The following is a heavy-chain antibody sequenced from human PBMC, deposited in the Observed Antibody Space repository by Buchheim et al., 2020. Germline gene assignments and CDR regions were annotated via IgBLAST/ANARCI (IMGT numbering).Heavy chain of an antibody. D-gene: IGHD2-2*01. CDR1: QFTFNTYW. CDR3: ARVQLLADDIFDI. J-gene: IGHJ3*02. V-gene: IGHV3-74*01. CDR2: IISDGSSI. Sequence: EVQLVESGGGLVQPGGSLRLSCAASQFTFNTYWMHWVRQVPGKGLVWVSRIISDGSSISYADSVKGRFTISRDNAKNTLYLQMDGLRAEDTAIYYCARVQLLADDIFDIWGQGT.